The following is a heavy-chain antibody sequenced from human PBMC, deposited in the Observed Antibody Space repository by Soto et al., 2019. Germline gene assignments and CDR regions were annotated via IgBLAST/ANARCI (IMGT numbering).Heavy chain of an antibody. J-gene: IGHJ4*02. CDR1: GGSISSDDW. CDR3: ARGSRGSWYIY. V-gene: IGHV4-4*02. CDR2: IYHSGST. D-gene: IGHD6-13*01. Sequence: QVQLQESGPGLVKPSGTLSLTCAVSGGSISSDDWWSWVRQSPGKGLEWIGEIYHSGSTNYNPSLKSRATISVDKSKNHFSLKLSSVTAADTAVYYCARGSRGSWYIYWGQGTLVTVSS.